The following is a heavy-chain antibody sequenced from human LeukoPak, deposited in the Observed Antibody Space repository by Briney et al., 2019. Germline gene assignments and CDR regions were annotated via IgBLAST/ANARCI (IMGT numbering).Heavy chain of an antibody. CDR2: IKQDGSEK. CDR3: ARSSGWLNDY. Sequence: GRSLRLSCAASGFTFSSYGMNWVRQAPEKGLEWVAIIKQDGSEKYYVDSVRGRFTISRDNAKNLLYLQMNSLRVEDTAVYYCARSSGWLNDYWGQGTLVTVSS. J-gene: IGHJ4*02. CDR1: GFTFSSYG. D-gene: IGHD6-19*01. V-gene: IGHV3-7*05.